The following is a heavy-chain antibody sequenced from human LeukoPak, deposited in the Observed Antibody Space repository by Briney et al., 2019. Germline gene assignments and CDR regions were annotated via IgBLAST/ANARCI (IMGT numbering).Heavy chain of an antibody. Sequence: SETLSLTCTVSGGSISSSTYYWGWIRQPPGKGLEWIGNIYYRGSTYYNPSLKSRVTISVDTSKNQFSLKLSSVTAADTAVYYCARETYSSGQQYDYWGQGTLVTVSS. CDR1: GGSISSSTYY. CDR2: IYYRGST. D-gene: IGHD6-19*01. CDR3: ARETYSSGQQYDY. J-gene: IGHJ4*02. V-gene: IGHV4-39*07.